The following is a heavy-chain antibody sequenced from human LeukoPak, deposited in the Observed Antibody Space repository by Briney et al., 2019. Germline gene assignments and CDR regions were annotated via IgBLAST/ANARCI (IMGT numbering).Heavy chain of an antibody. CDR2: VFYTGRT. CDR3: ARGWGYCSGGDCYFTYFDS. J-gene: IGHJ4*02. Sequence: PSETLSLTCTVSGASISSYYWTWIRQSPGKGPEYIVNVFYTGRTNYNPSLKSRVTVSLDTSKNQFSLRLNSVTAADTAVYYCARGWGYCSGGDCYFTYFDSWGQGSLVIVSS. D-gene: IGHD2-15*01. V-gene: IGHV4-59*01. CDR1: GASISSYY.